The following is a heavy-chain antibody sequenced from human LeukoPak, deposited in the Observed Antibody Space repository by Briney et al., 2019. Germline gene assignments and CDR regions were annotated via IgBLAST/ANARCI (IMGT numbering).Heavy chain of an antibody. Sequence: GGSLRLSCAASGFTFSRNSMNWVRQAPGKGLEWVSYSSASGTIFYADSVKGRFTISRDIAKNSLYLQMNSLRAEDTAVYYCARDSLESTVTTFGYWGQGTLVTVSS. CDR2: SSASGTI. J-gene: IGHJ4*02. D-gene: IGHD4-17*01. V-gene: IGHV3-48*04. CDR1: GFTFSRNS. CDR3: ARDSLESTVTTFGY.